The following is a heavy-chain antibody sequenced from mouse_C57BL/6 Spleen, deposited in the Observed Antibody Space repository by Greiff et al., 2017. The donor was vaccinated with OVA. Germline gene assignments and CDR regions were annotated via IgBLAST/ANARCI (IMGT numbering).Heavy chain of an antibody. Sequence: EVHLVESGGGLVKPGGSLKLSCAASGFTFSSYAMSWVRQTPEKRLEWVATISDGGSYTYYPDNVKGRFTISRDNAKNNLYLQMSHLKSEDTAMYYCARDWDYGSSPFAYWGQGTLVTVSA. D-gene: IGHD1-1*01. CDR2: ISDGGSYT. CDR1: GFTFSSYA. J-gene: IGHJ3*01. CDR3: ARDWDYGSSPFAY. V-gene: IGHV5-4*01.